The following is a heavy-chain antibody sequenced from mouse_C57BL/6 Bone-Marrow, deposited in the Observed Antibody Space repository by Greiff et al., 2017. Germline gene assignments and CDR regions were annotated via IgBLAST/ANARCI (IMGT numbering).Heavy chain of an antibody. J-gene: IGHJ1*03. V-gene: IGHV5-9-1*02. CDR1: GFTFSSYA. CDR2: ISSGGDYI. CDR3: TRPKDWYFDV. Sequence: DVMLVESGEGLVKPGGSLKLSCAASGFTFSSYAMSWVRQTPEKRLEWVAYISSGGDYIYYADTVKGRFTISRDNARNTLYLQMSSLKSEDTAMYYCTRPKDWYFDVWGTGTTVTVSS.